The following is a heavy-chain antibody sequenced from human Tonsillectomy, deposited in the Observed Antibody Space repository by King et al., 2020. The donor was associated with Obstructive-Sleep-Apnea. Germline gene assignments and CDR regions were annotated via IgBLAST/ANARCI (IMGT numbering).Heavy chain of an antibody. V-gene: IGHV4-39*07. CDR1: GGSISSSSYY. CDR3: ARVQSSGSNPIDS. J-gene: IGHJ4*02. CDR2: IYYSGST. Sequence: QLQESGPGLVKPSETLSLTCTVSGGSISSSSYYWGWIRQPPGKGLEWIGSIYYSGSTYYTPSLKSRVIISVDTSKNQFSLKLSSVTAADTAIYYCARVQSSGSNPIDSCGPGTPVTVSS. D-gene: IGHD1-26*01.